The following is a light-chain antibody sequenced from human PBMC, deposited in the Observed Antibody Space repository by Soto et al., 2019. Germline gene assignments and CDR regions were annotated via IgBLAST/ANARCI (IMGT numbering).Light chain of an antibody. J-gene: IGLJ1*01. CDR3: GSWDSSLSAYV. CDR1: SSDIGGNS. Sequence: TQPPPVSAATGQRVTISCSGSSSDIGGNSVSWYQQLPGTAPKLLIYDDDQRPSGIPDRFSGSKSGTSATLGITGFQTGDEADYYCGSWDSSLSAYVFGTGTKVTVL. CDR2: DDD. V-gene: IGLV1-51*01.